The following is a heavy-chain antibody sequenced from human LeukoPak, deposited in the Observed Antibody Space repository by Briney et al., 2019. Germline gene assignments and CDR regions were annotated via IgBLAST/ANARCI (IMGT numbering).Heavy chain of an antibody. CDR2: INPNSGGT. D-gene: IGHD5-18*01. J-gene: IGHJ4*02. CDR1: GYTFTGYY. Sequence: ASVKVSCKASGYTFTGYYMHWVRQAPGQGLEWMGWINPNSGGTNYAQKFQGRVTMTRDTSISTAYMELSRLRSDDTAVYYCARVTYSYGPTARDYWGQGTLVTVSS. V-gene: IGHV1-2*02. CDR3: ARVTYSYGPTARDY.